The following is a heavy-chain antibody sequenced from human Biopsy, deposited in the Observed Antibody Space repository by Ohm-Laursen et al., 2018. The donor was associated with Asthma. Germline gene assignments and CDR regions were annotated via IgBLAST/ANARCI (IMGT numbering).Heavy chain of an antibody. CDR2: IYFSGNT. CDR1: GGSITSFY. Sequence: PGTLSLTCTVSGGSITSFYWSWIRQPPGRGLEWIGYIYFSGNTNYNPSLKSRVTISIDTSKNHFSLKLTSVTAADTAVCYCARGPNYHGSGRAPIGMDVWGQGTTVTVSS. V-gene: IGHV4-59*01. CDR3: ARGPNYHGSGRAPIGMDV. J-gene: IGHJ6*02. D-gene: IGHD3-10*01.